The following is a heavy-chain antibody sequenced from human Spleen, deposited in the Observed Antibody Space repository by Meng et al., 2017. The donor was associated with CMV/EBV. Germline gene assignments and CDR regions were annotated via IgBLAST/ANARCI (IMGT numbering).Heavy chain of an antibody. CDR3: AREGLHYDAFDI. CDR2: IDTTGDT. D-gene: IGHD3/OR15-3a*01. CDR1: GFTFSNYH. Sequence: GGSLRLSCAGSGFTFSNYHMHWVRQAAGEGLEWVSAIDTTGDTDYPGSVKGRFTISRENAKNSLYLQMNSLRAGDTALYYCAREGLHYDAFDIWGQGTMVTVSS. V-gene: IGHV3-13*01. J-gene: IGHJ3*02.